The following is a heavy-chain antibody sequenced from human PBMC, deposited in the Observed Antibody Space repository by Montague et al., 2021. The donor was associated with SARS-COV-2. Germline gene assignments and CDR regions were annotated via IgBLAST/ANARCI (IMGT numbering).Heavy chain of an antibody. J-gene: IGHJ4*01. V-gene: IGHV4-39*01. Sequence: SETLSLTCTVSGDSISSMHYYWGWIRQSPGKGLEWIGNVFYRGSTYYNPSLRSRATIPVDTSKNQFALRLRSVTATDTAIYYCARRAGVMRDTRFDYWGQGTMVPVSS. D-gene: IGHD1-26*01. CDR2: VFYRGST. CDR3: ARRAGVMRDTRFDY. CDR1: GDSISSMHYY.